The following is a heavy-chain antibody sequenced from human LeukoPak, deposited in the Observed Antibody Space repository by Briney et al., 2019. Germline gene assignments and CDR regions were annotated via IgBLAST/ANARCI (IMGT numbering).Heavy chain of an antibody. V-gene: IGHV3-30*04. CDR2: ISYDGSNK. D-gene: IGHD2-2*01. CDR1: GFTFSSYA. J-gene: IGHJ4*02. Sequence: GRSLRLSCAASGFTFSSYAMHWVRQAPGKGLEWVAVISYDGSNKYYADSVKGRFTISRDNSKNTLYLQMNSLRAEDTAVYYCARDGSFTSAAPDYWGQRTLVTVSS. CDR3: ARDGSFTSAAPDY.